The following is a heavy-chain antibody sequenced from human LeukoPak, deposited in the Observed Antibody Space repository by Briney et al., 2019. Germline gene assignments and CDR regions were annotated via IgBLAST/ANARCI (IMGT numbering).Heavy chain of an antibody. CDR2: IYSSGST. V-gene: IGHV3-53*01. D-gene: IGHD5-24*01. J-gene: IGHJ4*02. CDR3: TRTFLSGDGYKVGYFDY. CDR1: GLTVSSNY. Sequence: PGGSLRLSCAASGLTVSSNYMSWVRQAPGKGLEWVSLIYSSGSTYYADSVKGRFTISRDNSKNTLFLQMNSLTAEDTAMYYCTRTFLSGDGYKVGYFDYWAREPWSPSPQ.